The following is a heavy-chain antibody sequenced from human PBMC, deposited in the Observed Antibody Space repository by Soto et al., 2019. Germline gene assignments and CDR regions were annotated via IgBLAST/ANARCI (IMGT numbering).Heavy chain of an antibody. Sequence: ASVKVSCKASGYSFSSYGISWVRQAPGQGLEWMGWISGYNGYTKYAQELQGRVTMTTDTSTSTAYMELRSLRSDDTAVYYCARESRGNSFGSGDYWGQGTLVTVSA. CDR3: ARESRGNSFGSGDY. D-gene: IGHD5-18*01. CDR2: ISGYNGYT. CDR1: GYSFSSYG. J-gene: IGHJ4*02. V-gene: IGHV1-18*01.